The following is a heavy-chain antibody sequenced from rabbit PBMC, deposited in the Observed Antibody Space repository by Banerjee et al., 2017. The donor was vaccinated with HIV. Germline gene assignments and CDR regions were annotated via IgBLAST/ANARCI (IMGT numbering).Heavy chain of an antibody. CDR3: SRVEYAGYAGYGYFGL. J-gene: IGHJ4*01. D-gene: IGHD8-1*01. CDR2: IYGGSHSNH. CDR1: GFSFSSTYW. V-gene: IGHV1S45*01. Sequence: QEQLKETGGGLVQPGGSLTLSCTASGFSFSSTYWICWVRQAPGKGLEWIACIYGGSHSNHYYASWAKGRFTISKSTSTTVTVQMTRLTAADTATYFCSRVEYAGYAGYGYFGLWGPGTLVTVS.